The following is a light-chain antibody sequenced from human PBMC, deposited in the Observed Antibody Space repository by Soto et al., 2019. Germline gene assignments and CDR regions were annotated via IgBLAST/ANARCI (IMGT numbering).Light chain of an antibody. V-gene: IGKV1-39*01. Sequence: DIHLTQSPSSLSAAVGDRVTITFRASQAILTYLNWLQQKAGKAPEVLMYDASGLRSGVPSRFSGSGSATDFTLTITSLQREDAGTYCCRQSFSPVVTFGQGTKVDNK. CDR1: QAILTY. CDR2: DAS. J-gene: IGKJ1*01. CDR3: RQSFSPVVT.